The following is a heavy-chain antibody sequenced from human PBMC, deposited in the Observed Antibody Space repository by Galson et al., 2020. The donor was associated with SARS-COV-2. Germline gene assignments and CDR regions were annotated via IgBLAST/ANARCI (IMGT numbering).Heavy chain of an antibody. Sequence: GESLKISCAASGFTFSSYGMHWVRQAPGKGLEWVAFIRYDGSNKYYADSVKGRFTISRDNSKNTLYLQMNSLRAEDTAVYYCAKVGYYYGSGSYLDYWYFDLWGRGTLVTVSS. D-gene: IGHD3-10*01. CDR2: IRYDGSNK. V-gene: IGHV3-30*02. J-gene: IGHJ2*01. CDR3: AKVGYYYGSGSYLDYWYFDL. CDR1: GFTFSSYG.